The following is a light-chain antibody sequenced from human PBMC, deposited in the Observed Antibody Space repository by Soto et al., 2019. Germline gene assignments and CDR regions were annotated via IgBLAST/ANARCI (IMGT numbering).Light chain of an antibody. CDR1: LSGSDK. V-gene: IGKV3-15*01. J-gene: IGKJ5*01. Sequence: EIVMKQSPATLSVSPCERVTLSCRASLSGSDKVAWYQQKPGQGPRLLVYRASTRTLGIPARVSGSESGTEFTITISSLQSEDFAVYYCQQYNSWPITFGQGTRLEI. CDR2: RAS. CDR3: QQYNSWPIT.